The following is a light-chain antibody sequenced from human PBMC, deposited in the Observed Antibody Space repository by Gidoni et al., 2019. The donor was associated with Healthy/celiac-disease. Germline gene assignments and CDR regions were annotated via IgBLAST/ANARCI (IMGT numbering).Light chain of an antibody. J-gene: IGKJ2*01. CDR1: QSISSW. CDR3: QQYNSYSPYT. V-gene: IGKV1-5*03. Sequence: DIQMTQSPSPLSASVGDRVTITCRASQSISSWLGWYQQKPGKAPKLLIYKASSLESGVPSRFSGSGSGTEFTLTISSLQPDDFATYYCQQYNSYSPYTFGQGTKLEIK. CDR2: KAS.